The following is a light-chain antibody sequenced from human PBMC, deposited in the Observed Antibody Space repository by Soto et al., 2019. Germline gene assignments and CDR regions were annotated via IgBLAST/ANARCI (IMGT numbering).Light chain of an antibody. Sequence: EILITQSPATLSVSPGERATLSCRASQSVITNVAWYQQKPGQPPRLLIYGASTRAAIIPARFSGSGSGTEFTLTISSLQSEDFEVYYCQQYNKSPRTFGQGTKVDIK. J-gene: IGKJ1*01. CDR2: GAS. V-gene: IGKV3-15*01. CDR1: QSVITN. CDR3: QQYNKSPRT.